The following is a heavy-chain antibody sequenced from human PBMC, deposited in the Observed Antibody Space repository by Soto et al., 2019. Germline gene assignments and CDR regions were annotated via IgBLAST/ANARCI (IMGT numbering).Heavy chain of an antibody. J-gene: IGHJ5*02. CDR2: ITSSDYI. CDR3: ARETEYSNRWTNWFDP. D-gene: IGHD6-13*01. Sequence: EVQLVESGGGLVKPGGSLRLSCAASGFTFSTYTMNWVRQAPGKGLEWVSSITSSDYISYADSVKGRLTISRDNAKNSLFLQMNSLRADDTAVYYCARETEYSNRWTNWFDPWGQGTLVTVSS. CDR1: GFTFSTYT. V-gene: IGHV3-21*01.